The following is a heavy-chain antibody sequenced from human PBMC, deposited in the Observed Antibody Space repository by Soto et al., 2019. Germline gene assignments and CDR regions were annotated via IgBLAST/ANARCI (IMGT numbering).Heavy chain of an antibody. J-gene: IGHJ6*02. CDR1: GGTFSSYA. Sequence: ASVKVSCKASGGTFSSYATSWVRQAPGQGLEWMGGIIPIFGTANYAQKFRGRVTITADESTSTAYMELSSLRSEDTAVYYCARSRWKYYYYGMDVWGQGTTVTVSS. CDR2: IIPIFGTA. CDR3: ARSRWKYYYYGMDV. V-gene: IGHV1-69*13. D-gene: IGHD1-1*01.